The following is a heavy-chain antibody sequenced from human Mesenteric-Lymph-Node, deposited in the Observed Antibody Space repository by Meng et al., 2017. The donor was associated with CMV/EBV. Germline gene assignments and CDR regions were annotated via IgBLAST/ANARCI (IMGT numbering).Heavy chain of an antibody. CDR1: GFTFSSSW. CDR2: IKCDGSEK. D-gene: IGHD3-3*01. CDR3: ASLSPISIFGVA. V-gene: IGHV3-52*01. J-gene: IGHJ5*02. Sequence: GESLKISCAASGFTFSSSWMHWVCQAPEKGLEWVADIKCDGSEKYYVDSVKGRLTISRDNAKNSLYLQVNSLRAEDTAVYYCASLSPISIFGVAWGQGTLVTVSS.